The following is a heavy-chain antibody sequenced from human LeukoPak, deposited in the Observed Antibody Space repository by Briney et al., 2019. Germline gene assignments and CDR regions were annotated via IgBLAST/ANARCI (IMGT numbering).Heavy chain of an antibody. Sequence: PSETLSPTCDVSGGSITLTNYWTWVRQPPGKGLEWIGEVNLQGSTNYNPSLMRRVAISVDTSANHVSLQLTSVTAADTAVYYCAREGGPYRPLDYSGQGTLVTVSS. J-gene: IGHJ4*02. CDR2: VNLQGST. V-gene: IGHV4-4*02. CDR1: GGSITLTNY. CDR3: AREGGPYRPLDY.